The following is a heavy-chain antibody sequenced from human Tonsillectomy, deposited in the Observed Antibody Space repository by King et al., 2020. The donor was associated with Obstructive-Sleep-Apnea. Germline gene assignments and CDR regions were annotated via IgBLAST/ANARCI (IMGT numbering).Heavy chain of an antibody. CDR2: IDWDDDK. Sequence: TLKESGPALVKPPQPLTLTCTFSGFSLSTSGLCVSWIRQPPGKALEWLALIDWDDDKYYSTSLKTRLTISKDTSKNQVVLTMTNMDPVDTATYYCARTRRAVTSYYGMDVWGQGTTVTVSS. CDR1: GFSLSTSGLC. V-gene: IGHV2-70*01. CDR3: ARTRRAVTSYYGMDV. D-gene: IGHD3-10*01. J-gene: IGHJ6*02.